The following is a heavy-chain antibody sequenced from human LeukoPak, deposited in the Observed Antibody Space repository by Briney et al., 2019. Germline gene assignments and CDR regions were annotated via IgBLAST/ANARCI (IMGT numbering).Heavy chain of an antibody. CDR3: ASICGGDCYSVNDAFDI. V-gene: IGHV1-2*02. J-gene: IGHJ3*02. Sequence: RASVKVSCKASGYTFTGYYMHWVRQAPGQGLEWMGWINPNSGGTNYAQKFQGRVTMTRDTSISTAYMELSRLRSDDTAVYYCASICGGDCYSVNDAFDIWGQGTMVTVSS. CDR2: INPNSGGT. D-gene: IGHD2-21*02. CDR1: GYTFTGYY.